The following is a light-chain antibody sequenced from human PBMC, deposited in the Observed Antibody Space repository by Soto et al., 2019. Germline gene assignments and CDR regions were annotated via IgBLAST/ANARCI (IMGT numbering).Light chain of an antibody. Sequence: QSALTQPASVSGSPGQSITISCTGTSSDVGGYKYVSWYQQHPGKAPKLMIYDVSNRPSGVSNRFSGSKSGNTASLTISGLQAEDEADYYCNSYTSSSTHNYVFGTGIKVTVL. CDR3: NSYTSSSTHNYV. J-gene: IGLJ1*01. CDR1: SSDVGGYKY. V-gene: IGLV2-14*03. CDR2: DVS.